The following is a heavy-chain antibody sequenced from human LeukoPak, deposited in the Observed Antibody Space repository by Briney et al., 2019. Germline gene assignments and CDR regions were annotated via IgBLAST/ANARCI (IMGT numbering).Heavy chain of an antibody. CDR3: AGVASRSWQTYYY. D-gene: IGHD6-13*01. V-gene: IGHV1-69*13. CDR1: GGSSSNYS. Sequence: GASVKVSYKASGGSSSNYSILWVDPPPGQGLEWMGGIIPIFGTANYAQKFQGRVQITAEESTSPAHLELSILRSEDTAVYYCAGVASRSWQTYYYWGQGTLVTVSS. CDR2: IIPIFGTA. J-gene: IGHJ4*02.